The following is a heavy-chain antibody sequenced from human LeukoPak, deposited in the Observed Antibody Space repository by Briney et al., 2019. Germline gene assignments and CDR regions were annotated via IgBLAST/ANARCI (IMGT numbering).Heavy chain of an antibody. CDR3: ATYYDILSGYTFDY. Sequence: SETLSLTCTVSGGSISRSNWSSWVRQPPGKGLEWIGEIHDTGSTNYNPPLKSRVTMSLDKSKNQFSLNLNSVTAADTAVYYCATYYDILSGYTFDYWGQGTLVAVSS. CDR1: GGSISRSNW. V-gene: IGHV4-4*02. D-gene: IGHD3-9*01. J-gene: IGHJ4*02. CDR2: IHDTGST.